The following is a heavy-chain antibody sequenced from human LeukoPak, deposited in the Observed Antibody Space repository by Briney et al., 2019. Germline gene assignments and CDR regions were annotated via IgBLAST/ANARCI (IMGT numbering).Heavy chain of an antibody. V-gene: IGHV3-23*01. CDR3: AKAEGYDILTGLDY. J-gene: IGHJ4*02. CDR2: IGASGGST. D-gene: IGHD3-9*01. CDR1: GFTFSSYA. Sequence: GSLRLSRATSGFTFSSYAMSWVRQAPGKGLEWVSGIGASGGSTYYADSVKGRFTISRDNSKNTLYLQMNSLRTEDTAVYYCAKAEGYDILTGLDYWGQGTLVTVSS.